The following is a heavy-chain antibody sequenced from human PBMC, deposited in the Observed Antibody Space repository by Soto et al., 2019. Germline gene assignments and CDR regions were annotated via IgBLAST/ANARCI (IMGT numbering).Heavy chain of an antibody. CDR1: GFSFSNYA. CDR3: AKAKGSFDHTGPDQ. CDR2: FGVDYVT. D-gene: IGHD2-8*02. J-gene: IGHJ4*02. V-gene: IGHV3-23*01. Sequence: EVQLLESGGGLIQPGGSLRLSCATFGFSFSNYAMSWVRQAPGKGLEWVSGFGVDYVTYYADSARGRFTISRDNSKNTLYLQMNILRAEDTARYYCAKAKGSFDHTGPDQWGQGTLVTVSS.